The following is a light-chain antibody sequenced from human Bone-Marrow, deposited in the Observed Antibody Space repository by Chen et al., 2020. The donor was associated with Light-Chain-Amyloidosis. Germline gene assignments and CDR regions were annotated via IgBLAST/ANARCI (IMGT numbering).Light chain of an antibody. Sequence: EIVLTQSPATLSLSPGESATLSCRASQSVSSYLAWYQQKPGQAPRLLMYDASNRATGIPARFSGSGSGTDFTLTISSLEPEDFAVYYCQQRSNWPPGFTFGPGTKVDIK. V-gene: IGKV3-11*01. J-gene: IGKJ3*01. CDR2: DAS. CDR1: QSVSSY. CDR3: QQRSNWPPGFT.